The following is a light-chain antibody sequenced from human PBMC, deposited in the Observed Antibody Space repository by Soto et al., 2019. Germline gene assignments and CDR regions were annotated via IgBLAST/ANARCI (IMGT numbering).Light chain of an antibody. CDR2: EVS. CDR1: SSDVGGYNY. CDR3: SSFTSINTWV. Sequence: QSALTQPASVSGSPGQSITICCTGTSSDVGGYNYVSWYQQHPGKAPKLMIYEVSNRPSGVSNRFSGSKSGNTASLTISGLQPEDEADYYCSSFTSINTWVFGGGTKLTVL. J-gene: IGLJ3*02. V-gene: IGLV2-14*01.